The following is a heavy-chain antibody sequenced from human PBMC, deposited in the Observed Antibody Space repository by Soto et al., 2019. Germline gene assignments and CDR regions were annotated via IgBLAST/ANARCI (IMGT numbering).Heavy chain of an antibody. CDR1: GYTFSDYS. Sequence: VHFVQSGAEVKKPGASVTVSCKASGYTFSDYSVHWVHQAPGQRFEWMGWINSGNGDTKYAQNLQGRVTISSDTSASTAYMELSSLTSEDTAVYYCARDSCFGGTCGDDAFDVWGQGTMVTVSP. D-gene: IGHD2-15*01. V-gene: IGHV1-3*01. CDR2: INSGNGDT. J-gene: IGHJ3*01. CDR3: ARDSCFGGTCGDDAFDV.